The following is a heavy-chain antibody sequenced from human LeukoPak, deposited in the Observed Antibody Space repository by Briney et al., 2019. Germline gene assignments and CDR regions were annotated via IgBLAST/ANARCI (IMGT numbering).Heavy chain of an antibody. Sequence: PGGSLRLSCSASEFSVGSNYMTRVRQAPGNGLEWVSLIYSGSSTYYPDSVNGRFTISRDNSKNTLYIKMKSLRAEETAVYYCAKDHYGDYYYYYIDGRGTGTTVTVSS. D-gene: IGHD4-17*01. CDR3: AKDHYGDYYYYYIDG. CDR2: IYSGSST. J-gene: IGHJ6*03. CDR1: EFSVGSNY. V-gene: IGHV3-66*01.